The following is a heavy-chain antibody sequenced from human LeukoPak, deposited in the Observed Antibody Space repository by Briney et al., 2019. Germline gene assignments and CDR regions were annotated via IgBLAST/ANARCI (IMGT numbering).Heavy chain of an antibody. D-gene: IGHD3-16*02. CDR3: ARESGGVIATDAFDI. CDR2: IKQDGSEK. CDR1: GFTFSSYW. V-gene: IGHV3-7*01. J-gene: IGHJ3*02. Sequence: GGSLRLSCAASGFTFSSYWMSWVRQAPGKGLEWVANIKQDGSEKYYVDSVKGRFTISRDNAKNSLYLQMNSLRAEDTAVYYCARESGGVIATDAFDIWGQGTMVTVSS.